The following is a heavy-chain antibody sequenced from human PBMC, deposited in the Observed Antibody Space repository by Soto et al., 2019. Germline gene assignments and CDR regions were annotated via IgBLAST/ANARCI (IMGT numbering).Heavy chain of an antibody. V-gene: IGHV5-51*01. Sequence: ESLTITCTCSGDSFTGYWIGLVRQMPGKGLEWMGIIYPGDSDTRYSPSFQGQVTISADKSISTAYLQWSSLKASDTAMYYCVGQQLVRGYFQHWGQGTLVSVSS. CDR3: VGQQLVRGYFQH. CDR1: GDSFTGYW. D-gene: IGHD6-13*01. CDR2: IYPGDSDT. J-gene: IGHJ1*01.